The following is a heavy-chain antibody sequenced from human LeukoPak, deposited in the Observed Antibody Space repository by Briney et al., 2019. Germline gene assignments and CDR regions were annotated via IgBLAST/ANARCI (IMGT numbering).Heavy chain of an antibody. CDR1: GFTFSNAW. Sequence: GGSLRLSCAASGFTFSNAWMSWVRQAPGKGLEWVAVISYDGSNKYYADSVKGRFTISRDNSKNTLYLQMNSLRTEDTAVYYCARGGGYEPFDSWGQGTLVTVSS. V-gene: IGHV3-30*03. CDR2: ISYDGSNK. CDR3: ARGGGYEPFDS. D-gene: IGHD3-16*01. J-gene: IGHJ4*02.